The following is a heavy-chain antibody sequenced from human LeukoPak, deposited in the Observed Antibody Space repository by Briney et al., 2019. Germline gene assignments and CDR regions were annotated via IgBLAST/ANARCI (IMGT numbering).Heavy chain of an antibody. D-gene: IGHD3-10*01. CDR2: ISGSGGST. V-gene: IGHV3-23*01. CDR3: ARGGSVSYCFDY. J-gene: IGHJ4*02. CDR1: GFTFSSYA. Sequence: GGSLRLSCAASGFTFSSYAMSWVRQAPGKGLEWVSAISGSGGSTYYADSVKGRFTISRDNAKNSLYLQMNSLRAEDTAVYYCARGGSVSYCFDYWGQGTLVTVSS.